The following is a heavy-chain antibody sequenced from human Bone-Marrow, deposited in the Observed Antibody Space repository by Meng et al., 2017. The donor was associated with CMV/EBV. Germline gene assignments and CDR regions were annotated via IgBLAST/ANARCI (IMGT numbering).Heavy chain of an antibody. J-gene: IGHJ6*02. Sequence: SVKVSCKASGGTFSSYAISWVRQAPGQGLEWMGGIIPIFGTANYAQKFQGRVTITTDESTSTAYMELSSLRSEDTAVYYCARHGSWARYYYGMDVWRQGTTVTVSS. CDR2: IIPIFGTA. CDR3: ARHGSWARYYYGMDV. D-gene: IGHD6-13*01. CDR1: GGTFSSYA. V-gene: IGHV1-69*05.